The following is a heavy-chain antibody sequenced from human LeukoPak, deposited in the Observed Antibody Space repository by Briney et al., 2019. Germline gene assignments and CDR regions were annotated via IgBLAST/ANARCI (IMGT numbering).Heavy chain of an antibody. J-gene: IGHJ5*02. CDR2: INHSGST. CDR1: GGSFSGYY. D-gene: IGHD6-13*01. CDR3: ARGSSVYSNRWFDP. Sequence: SETLSLTCAVYGGSFSGYYWSWIRQPPGKGLEWIGEINHSGSTNYNPSLKSRVTISVDACKNQFSLKLSSVTAADTAVYYCARGSSVYSNRWFDPWGQGTLVTVSS. V-gene: IGHV4-34*01.